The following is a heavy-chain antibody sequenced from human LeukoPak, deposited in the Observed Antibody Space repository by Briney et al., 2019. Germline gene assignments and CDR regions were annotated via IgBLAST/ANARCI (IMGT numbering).Heavy chain of an antibody. CDR3: ARDRGYDYVWGSNWFDP. D-gene: IGHD3-16*01. CDR1: GGTFSSYA. CDR2: IIPIFGTA. J-gene: IGHJ5*02. V-gene: IGHV1-69*13. Sequence: SVKVSCKASGGTFSSYAISWVRQAPGQGLEWMGGIIPIFGTANYAQKFQGRVTITADESTSTAYMELSSLRSEDTAVYYCARDRGYDYVWGSNWFDPWGQGTLVTVSS.